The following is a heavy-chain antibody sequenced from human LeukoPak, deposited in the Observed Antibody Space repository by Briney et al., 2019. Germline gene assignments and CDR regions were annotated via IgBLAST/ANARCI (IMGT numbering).Heavy chain of an antibody. D-gene: IGHD2-8*02. CDR1: GFTFSSYA. CDR3: AXXXXXXXXXXSWXRSLVLFPFDY. Sequence: GXSLRXSCAASGFTFSSYAMHWVRQAPGKGLEWVAVISYDGSNKYYADSVKGRFTISRDNSKKTLYMQMNRLRAEDTAVYYCAXXXXXXXXXXSWXRSLVLFPFDYWGQGTLVTVSS. CDR2: ISYDGSNK. J-gene: IGHJ4*02. V-gene: IGHV3-30*04.